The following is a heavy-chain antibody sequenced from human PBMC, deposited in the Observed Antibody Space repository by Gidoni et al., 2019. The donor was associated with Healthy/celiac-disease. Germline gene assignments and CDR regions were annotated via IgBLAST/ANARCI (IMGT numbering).Heavy chain of an antibody. J-gene: IGHJ6*04. CDR1: GFTFSNAW. V-gene: IGHV3-15*07. CDR2: IKSKTDGGTT. CDR3: TTAGPYYYYYGMDV. Sequence: EVQLVESGGGLVKPGGSLRLACAASGFTFSNAWMNWVRQAPGKGLEGVGRIKSKTDGGTTDYAAPVKGRFTISRYDSKNTLYLQMNSLKTEDTAVYYCTTAGPYYYYYGMDVWGKGTTVTVSS.